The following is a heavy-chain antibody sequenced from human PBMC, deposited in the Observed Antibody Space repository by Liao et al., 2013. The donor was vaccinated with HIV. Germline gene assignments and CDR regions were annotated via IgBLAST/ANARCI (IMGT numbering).Heavy chain of an antibody. CDR1: GGSISSYY. CDR3: AREDRLGWLNWFDP. CDR2: IYTSGST. V-gene: IGHV4-4*07. D-gene: IGHD4-23*01. J-gene: IGHJ5*02. Sequence: QVQLQESGPGLVKPSETLSLTCTVSGGSISSYYWSWIRQPAGKGLEWIGRIYTSGSTNYNPSLKSRVTISVDTSKNQFSLKLSSVTAADTAVYYCAREDRLGWLNWFDPWGQGTQVIVSS.